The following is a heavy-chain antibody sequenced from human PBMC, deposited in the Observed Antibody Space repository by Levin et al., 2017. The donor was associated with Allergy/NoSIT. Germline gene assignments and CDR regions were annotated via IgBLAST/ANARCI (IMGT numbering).Heavy chain of an antibody. Sequence: GGSLRLSCAASGFTFSSYAMSWVRQAPGKGLEWVSGISGSGGSTYYADSVKGRFTISRDNSKNTLYLQMNSLRAEDTAVYYCAWCSSGYYYFDYWGQGTLVTVSS. CDR3: AWCSSGYYYFDY. D-gene: IGHD3-22*01. J-gene: IGHJ4*02. CDR2: ISGSGGST. CDR1: GFTFSSYA. V-gene: IGHV3-23*01.